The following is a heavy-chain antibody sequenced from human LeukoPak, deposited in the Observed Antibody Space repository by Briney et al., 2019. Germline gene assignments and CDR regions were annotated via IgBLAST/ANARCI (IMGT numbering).Heavy chain of an antibody. Sequence: PGGSLRLSCAASGFTFSSYTMSWVRQAPGKGLEWVSSIRSTSTYTYYADSVKGRFTISRDNAKNSLYLQMNSLRAEDTAVYYCARVAGYCSSTSNCYFDYWGQGTLVTVSS. CDR2: IRSTSTYT. D-gene: IGHD2/OR15-2a*01. CDR1: GFTFSSYT. V-gene: IGHV3-21*01. J-gene: IGHJ4*02. CDR3: ARVAGYCSSTSNCYFDY.